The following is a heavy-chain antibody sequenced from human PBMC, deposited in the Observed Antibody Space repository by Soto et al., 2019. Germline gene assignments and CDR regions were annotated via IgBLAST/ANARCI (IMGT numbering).Heavy chain of an antibody. CDR2: INHSGST. Sequence: SETLSLTCAVYGGSFSGYYWSWIRQPPGKGLEWIGEINHSGSTNYNPSLKSRVTISVDTSKNQFSLKLSSVTAADTAVYYCARGGIQLWFYYYYGMDVWGQGTTVTAP. CDR3: ARGGIQLWFYYYYGMDV. CDR1: GGSFSGYY. V-gene: IGHV4-34*01. D-gene: IGHD5-18*01. J-gene: IGHJ6*02.